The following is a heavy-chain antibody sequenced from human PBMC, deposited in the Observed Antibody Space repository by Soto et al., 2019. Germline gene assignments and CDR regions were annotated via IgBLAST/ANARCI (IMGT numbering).Heavy chain of an antibody. CDR3: ATDRLQVAAASVC. J-gene: IGHJ4*02. V-gene: IGHV3-15*01. CDR1: GFSFSNAW. CDR2: IKSKSDGGTT. Sequence: GGSLRLSSAAYGFSFSNAWMSWVRQAPGKGLEWVGRIKSKSDGGTTDYAAPVKGRFTISRDDSKNMLYLQMNSLKTADTAVNYCATDRLQVAAASVCWGKGALVTVSS. D-gene: IGHD5-12*01.